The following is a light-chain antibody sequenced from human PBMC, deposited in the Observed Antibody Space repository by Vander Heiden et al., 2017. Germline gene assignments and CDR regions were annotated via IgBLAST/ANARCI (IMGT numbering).Light chain of an antibody. CDR2: TNN. J-gene: IGLJ2*01. V-gene: IGLV1-44*01. CDR1: SSNIESNT. CDR3: AAWDDSLNGVV. Sequence: QSVLTQPPSASGTPGQRVTISCSGSSSNIESNTVNWYQQLPGTAPKLLIYTNNRRPSGVPDRFSGSRSGTSASLAISGLQSEDEADYYCAAWDDSLNGVVFGGGTKLT.